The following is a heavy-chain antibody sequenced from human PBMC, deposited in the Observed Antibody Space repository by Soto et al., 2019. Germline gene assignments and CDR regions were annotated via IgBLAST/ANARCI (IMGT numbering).Heavy chain of an antibody. CDR3: ARDGAFCSGTGCRDYYHYMDF. Sequence: EVQLVESGGGLVKPGGSLRLSCAASGFSFSDYSMNWVRQAPGKGLEWVSSISGSTSYIYYADSLKGRFTVSRDNAEKXXYLQXNXXXXEXTAVXXXARDGAFCSGTGCRDYYHYMDFWGKGTTVTV. CDR1: GFSFSDYS. V-gene: IGHV3-21*01. D-gene: IGHD2-2*01. CDR2: ISGSTSYI. J-gene: IGHJ6*03.